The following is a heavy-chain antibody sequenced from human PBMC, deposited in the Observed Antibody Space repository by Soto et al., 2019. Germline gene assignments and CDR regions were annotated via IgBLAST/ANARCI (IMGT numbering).Heavy chain of an antibody. CDR2: INSDGSST. CDR3: ARFPLAYCGGDCYHFDY. J-gene: IGHJ4*02. Sequence: GGSLRLSCAASGFTFSSYWMHWVRQAPGKGLVWVSRINSDGSSTSYADSVKGRFTISRDNAKNTLYLQMNSLRAEDTAVYYCARFPLAYCGGDCYHFDYWGQGTLVTVSS. D-gene: IGHD2-21*01. CDR1: GFTFSSYW. V-gene: IGHV3-74*01.